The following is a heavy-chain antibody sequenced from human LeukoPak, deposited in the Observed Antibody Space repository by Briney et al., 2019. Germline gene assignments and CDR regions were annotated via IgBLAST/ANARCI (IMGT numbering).Heavy chain of an antibody. CDR2: INPSSGGT. D-gene: IGHD5-12*01. CDR1: GYTFTGYY. J-gene: IGHJ4*02. CDR3: ATDGYSGYELPGY. V-gene: IGHV1-2*06. Sequence: ASVKVSCKASGYTFTGYYVHWVRQAPGQGLEWMGRINPSSGGTNYAQKFQGRVTMTEDTSTDTAYMELSSLRSEDTAVYYCATDGYSGYELPGYWGQGTLVTVSS.